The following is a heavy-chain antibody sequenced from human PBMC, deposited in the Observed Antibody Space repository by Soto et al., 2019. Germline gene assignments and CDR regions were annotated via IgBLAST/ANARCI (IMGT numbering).Heavy chain of an antibody. CDR2: ISAYNGNT. D-gene: IGHD6-6*01. Sequence: SVKVSSKASGYTFTIYGFTWVRQAPGQGLEWMGWISAYNGNTNYAQKLQGRVTMTTDTSTSTAYMDLRSLRSDDTAIYYCARAGGITGRPNIDYLCHGALVT. J-gene: IGHJ4*01. V-gene: IGHV1-18*01. CDR1: GYTFTIYG. CDR3: ARAGGITGRPNIDY.